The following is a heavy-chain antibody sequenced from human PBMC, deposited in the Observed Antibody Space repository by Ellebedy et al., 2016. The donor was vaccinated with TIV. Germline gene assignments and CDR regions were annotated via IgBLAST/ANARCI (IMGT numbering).Heavy chain of an antibody. D-gene: IGHD4-23*01. Sequence: GGSLRLSCSASGFTFSGFWMGWVRQAPGKGLEWVANIKEDGSEKHYVDSVEGRFTISRDNANNSLYLQMNSLRAEDTAVYYCARGGNHFFGHWGHGNLVTVSS. CDR1: GFTFSGFW. CDR2: IKEDGSEK. CDR3: ARGGNHFFGH. J-gene: IGHJ4*01. V-gene: IGHV3-7*03.